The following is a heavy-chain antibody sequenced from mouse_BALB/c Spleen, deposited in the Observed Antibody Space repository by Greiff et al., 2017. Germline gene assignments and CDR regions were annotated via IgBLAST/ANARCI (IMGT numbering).Heavy chain of an antibody. Sequence: EVQLMESGGDLVKPGGSLKLSCAASGFTFSSYGMSWVRQTPDKRLEWVATISSGGSYTYYPDSVKGRFTISRDNAKNTLYLQMSSLKSEDTAMYYCARGTTVGFAYWGQGTLVTVSA. CDR3: ARGTTVGFAY. CDR2: ISSGGSYT. CDR1: GFTFSSYG. J-gene: IGHJ3*01. V-gene: IGHV5-6*01. D-gene: IGHD1-1*01.